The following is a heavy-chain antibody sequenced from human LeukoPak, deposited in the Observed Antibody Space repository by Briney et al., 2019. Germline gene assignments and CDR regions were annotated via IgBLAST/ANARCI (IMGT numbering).Heavy chain of an antibody. CDR2: IYYSGTT. V-gene: IGHV4-59*12. CDR3: ARLYSSPSADY. D-gene: IGHD6-13*01. CDR1: GGSISNYY. Sequence: TSETLSLTCTVSGGSISNYYWSWIRQPPGKGLEWIGYIYYSGTTNYNPSLKSRVTISVDTSKNQFSLKLSSVTAAGTAVYYCARLYSSPSADYWGQGTLVTVSS. J-gene: IGHJ4*02.